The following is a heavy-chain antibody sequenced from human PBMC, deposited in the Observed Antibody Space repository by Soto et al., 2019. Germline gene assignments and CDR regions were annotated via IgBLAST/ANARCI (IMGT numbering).Heavy chain of an antibody. CDR1: VFSLTTSGVG. Sequence: QITLQESGPTLVQPTQPLTLTCTFSVFSLTTSGVGVGWIRQPPGKAMEWLALIYWDDDKRYTPSLQSRLTITRYAAKHQVVLTLPDMSPVTTATYQCLYRAQNPRGGYYFAYRGQGTMVT. CDR2: IYWDDDK. J-gene: IGHJ4*02. V-gene: IGHV2-5*02. CDR3: LYRAQNPRGGYYFAY. D-gene: IGHD3-10*01.